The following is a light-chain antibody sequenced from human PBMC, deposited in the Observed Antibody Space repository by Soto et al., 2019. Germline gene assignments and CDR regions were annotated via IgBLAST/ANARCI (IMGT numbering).Light chain of an antibody. CDR2: GTS. J-gene: IGKJ1*01. V-gene: IGKV3-20*01. Sequence: EIVLTQSPGTLSLSPGGRAILSCRASQSVNSGYLAWYQQKPGQAPRLLIYGTSIRAAGIPDRFSGSGSGTDFTLTISRLEPEDFAVYSCQQYLASPPWTFGQGTKVE. CDR1: QSVNSGY. CDR3: QQYLASPPWT.